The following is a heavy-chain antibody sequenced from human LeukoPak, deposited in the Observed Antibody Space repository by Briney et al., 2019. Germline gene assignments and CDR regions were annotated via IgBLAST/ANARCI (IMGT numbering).Heavy chain of an antibody. CDR2: IYYSGST. Sequence: PSETLSLTCTVSGGSISSSSYYWGWIRQPPGKGLEWIGSIYYSGSTYYNPSLKSRVTISVDASKNQFSLKLSSVTAADTAVYYCARRVNYDILTGPEGFDYWGQGTLVTVSS. V-gene: IGHV4-39*01. J-gene: IGHJ4*02. CDR3: ARRVNYDILTGPEGFDY. D-gene: IGHD3-9*01. CDR1: GGSISSSSYY.